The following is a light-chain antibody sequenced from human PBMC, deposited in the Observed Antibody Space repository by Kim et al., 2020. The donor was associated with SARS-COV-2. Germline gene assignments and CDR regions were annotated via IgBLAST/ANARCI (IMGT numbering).Light chain of an antibody. CDR3: EAQDDSLNGPV. J-gene: IGLJ3*02. Sequence: GQRVSISCSGSSANIGRFPVNWYQRLPGAAPKLLIYTNNLRPSGVPDRFSGSKYGPTTSLVIRRLQSKDEDDYYCEAQDDSLNGPVFGGGTKLTVL. CDR1: SANIGRFP. V-gene: IGLV1-44*01. CDR2: TNN.